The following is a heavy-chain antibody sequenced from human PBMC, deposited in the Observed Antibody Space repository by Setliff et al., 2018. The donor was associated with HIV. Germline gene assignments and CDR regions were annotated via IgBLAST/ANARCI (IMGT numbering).Heavy chain of an antibody. CDR2: IYYSGST. V-gene: IGHV4-38-2*01. Sequence: PSETLSLTCALSGYTISSGYYWAWIRQPPGKGLEWIGSIYYSGSTYYNPSLKSRVTISVDTSKNQFSLKLSSVTAADTAVYYCASPASGGSSGQYHYWGQGTLVTVSS. D-gene: IGHD6-19*01. J-gene: IGHJ4*02. CDR3: ASPASGGSSGQYHY. CDR1: GYTISSGYY.